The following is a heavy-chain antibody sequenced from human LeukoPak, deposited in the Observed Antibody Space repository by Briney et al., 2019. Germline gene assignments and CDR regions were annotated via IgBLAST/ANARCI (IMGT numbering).Heavy chain of an antibody. CDR1: GGSFSGYY. CDR2: INHSGST. CDR3: ARAIRWEYDAFDI. D-gene: IGHD1-26*01. J-gene: IGHJ3*02. V-gene: IGHV4-34*01. Sequence: SETLSLTCAVYGGSFSGYYWSWIRQPPGKGLEWIGEINHSGSTNYNPSLKSRVTISVDTSKNQFSLKLSSVTAADTAVYYCARAIRWEYDAFDIWGQGTKVTVSS.